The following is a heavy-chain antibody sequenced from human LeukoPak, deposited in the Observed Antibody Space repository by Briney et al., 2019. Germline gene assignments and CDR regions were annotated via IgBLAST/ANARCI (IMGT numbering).Heavy chain of an antibody. CDR1: GFTFSTYA. CDR2: ISGSGGKT. V-gene: IGHV3-23*01. J-gene: IGHJ4*02. D-gene: IGHD3-3*01. CDR3: AKFPFGVEAPRAFDY. Sequence: GGSLRLSCAASGFTFSTYAMSWVRQAPVKGLEWVSGISGSGGKTFYTDAVKGRFTISRDNSKNTVYLQMNSLRVEDTAVYHCAKFPFGVEAPRAFDYWGQGTLVTVSS.